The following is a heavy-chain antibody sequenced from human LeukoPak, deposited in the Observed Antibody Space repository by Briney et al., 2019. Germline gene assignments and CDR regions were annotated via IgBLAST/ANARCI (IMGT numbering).Heavy chain of an antibody. CDR2: ISSSSSYI. V-gene: IGHV3-21*04. Sequence: GGSLRLSCAASGFTFSSYSMNWVRQAPGKGLEWVSSISSSSSYIYYADSVKGRFTISRDNAKNSLYLQMNSLRAEDTALYYCAREGTQAYYYYYMDVWGKGTTVTVSS. CDR1: GFTFSSYS. D-gene: IGHD1-14*01. J-gene: IGHJ6*03. CDR3: AREGTQAYYYYYMDV.